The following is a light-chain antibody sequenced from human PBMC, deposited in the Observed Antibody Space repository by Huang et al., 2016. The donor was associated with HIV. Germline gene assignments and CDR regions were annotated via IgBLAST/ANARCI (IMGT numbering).Light chain of an antibody. Sequence: DIQTTQSPSSLSASVRDRVTITCRASQSISNYLNWYQQKPGKAPKLLIYYASSLQSGVPSRFSGIGSGTDFTLTISNLQPEDFATYYCQQTYSTHWTFGQGTKVEIK. CDR1: QSISNY. J-gene: IGKJ1*01. CDR2: YAS. V-gene: IGKV1-39*01. CDR3: QQTYSTHWT.